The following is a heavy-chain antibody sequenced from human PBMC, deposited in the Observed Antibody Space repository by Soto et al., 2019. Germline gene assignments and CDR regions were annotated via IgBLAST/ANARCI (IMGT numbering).Heavy chain of an antibody. Sequence: QVQLVESGGGVVQPGRSLRLSCAASGFIFRRYAMHWVRQAPGKGLEWVAVISDDGSNKYYADSVKGRFTISRDNSKNMLYLRMNSLRVEDMAVYYCARDLGEYCSRTSCSPFDYWGQGTLVTVSS. CDR2: ISDDGSNK. CDR1: GFIFRRYA. D-gene: IGHD2-2*01. V-gene: IGHV3-30-3*01. J-gene: IGHJ4*02. CDR3: ARDLGEYCSRTSCSPFDY.